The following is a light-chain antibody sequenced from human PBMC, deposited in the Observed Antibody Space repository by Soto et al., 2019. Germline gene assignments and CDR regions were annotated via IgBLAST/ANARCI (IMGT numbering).Light chain of an antibody. J-gene: IGKJ1*01. Sequence: EIVMTQSPATLSVSAGERATLSCRASQGVSSSIAWYQQKPGQAPRLLIYGASIRATGIPARFSGSGSGTEFTLTISSLQSEDFAVYSCQQYNKWPPWTFGQGTKVVIK. V-gene: IGKV3-15*01. CDR2: GAS. CDR3: QQYNKWPPWT. CDR1: QGVSSS.